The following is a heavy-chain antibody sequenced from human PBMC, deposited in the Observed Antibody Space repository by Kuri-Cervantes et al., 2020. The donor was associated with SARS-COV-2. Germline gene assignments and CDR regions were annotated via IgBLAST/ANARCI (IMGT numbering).Heavy chain of an antibody. J-gene: IGHJ6*03. V-gene: IGHV4-39*01. D-gene: IGHD3-3*01. CDR2: IYYSGST. CDR3: ARGHHPFWSGSNYYYYYMDV. Sequence: SETLSLTCTVSGGSISSGDYYWSWIRQPPGKGLEWIGSIYYSGSTYYNPSLKSRVTISVDTSKNQFSLKLSSVTAADTAVYYCARGHHPFWSGSNYYYYYMDVWGKGTTVTVSS. CDR1: GGSISSGDYY.